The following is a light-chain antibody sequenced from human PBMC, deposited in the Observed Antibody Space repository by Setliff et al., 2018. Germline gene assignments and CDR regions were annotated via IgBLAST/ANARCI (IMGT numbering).Light chain of an antibody. Sequence: QSALTQPASVSGSPGQSITISCTGTRSDVGRYNFVSWYQHLPGEAPKLLIYDVTERPSGVSYRFSGSKSFNTASLTISGLQAEDEADYYCSSYTSSSTLEKVFGGGTKVTVL. CDR3: SSYTSSSTLEKV. CDR1: RSDVGRYNF. V-gene: IGLV2-14*03. J-gene: IGLJ3*02. CDR2: DVT.